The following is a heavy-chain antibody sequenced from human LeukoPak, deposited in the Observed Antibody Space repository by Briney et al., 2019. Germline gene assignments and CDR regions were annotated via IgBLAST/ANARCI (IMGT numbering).Heavy chain of an antibody. J-gene: IGHJ6*02. CDR2: MNPNSGNT. Sequence: ASVTVSCKASGYTFTSYDINWVRQATGQGLEWMGWMNPNSGNTGYAQKFQGRVTMTRNTSISTAYMELSSLRSEDTAVYYCARGSRSRTYYYYYGMDVWGQGTTVTVSS. V-gene: IGHV1-8*01. CDR1: GYTFTSYD. D-gene: IGHD3-10*01. CDR3: ARGSRSRTYYYYYGMDV.